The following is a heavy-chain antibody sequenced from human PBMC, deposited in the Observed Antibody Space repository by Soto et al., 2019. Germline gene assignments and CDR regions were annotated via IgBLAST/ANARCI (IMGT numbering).Heavy chain of an antibody. CDR2: ISAYNGNT. CDR1: GYTFTSYG. J-gene: IGHJ4*02. Sequence: QVQLVQSGAEVKKPGASVKVSCKASGYTFTSYGISWVRQAPGQGLEWMGWISAYNGNTNYAQKLQGRVTMTTDASTSTAHRGLGRLGSDDTAVYSCAGDALYSYGSGSYPTLDYWGQGTLVTVSS. V-gene: IGHV1-18*01. CDR3: AGDALYSYGSGSYPTLDY. D-gene: IGHD3-10*01.